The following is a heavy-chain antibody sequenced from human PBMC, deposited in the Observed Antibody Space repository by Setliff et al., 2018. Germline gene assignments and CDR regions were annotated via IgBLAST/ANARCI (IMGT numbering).Heavy chain of an antibody. Sequence: GASVKVSCKASGGTFSSYAISWVRQAPGQGLEWMGGIIPILGIANYAQKFQGRVTITADESTSTAYMELSSLRSEDTAVYYCARSYYYDSSGYYTHPDCWGQGTLVTVSS. V-gene: IGHV1-69*10. J-gene: IGHJ4*02. CDR3: ARSYYYDSSGYYTHPDC. CDR1: GGTFSSYA. D-gene: IGHD3-22*01. CDR2: IIPILGIA.